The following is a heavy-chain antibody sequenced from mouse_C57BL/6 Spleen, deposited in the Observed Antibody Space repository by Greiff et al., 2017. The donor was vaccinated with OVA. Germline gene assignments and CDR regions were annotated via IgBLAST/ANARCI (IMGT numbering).Heavy chain of an antibody. Sequence: EVQRVESGPVLVKPGASVKMSCKASGYTFTDYYMNWVKQSHGKSLEWIGVINPYNGGTSYNQKFKGKATLTVDKSSSTAYMELNSLTSEDSAVYYCALITTVVAPMDYWGQGTSVTVSS. V-gene: IGHV1-19*01. CDR3: ALITTVVAPMDY. CDR2: INPYNGGT. D-gene: IGHD1-1*01. CDR1: GYTFTDYY. J-gene: IGHJ4*01.